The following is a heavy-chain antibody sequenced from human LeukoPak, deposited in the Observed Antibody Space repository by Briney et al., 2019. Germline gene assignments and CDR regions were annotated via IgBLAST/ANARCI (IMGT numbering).Heavy chain of an antibody. V-gene: IGHV4-39*01. CDR3: ASPRYSSGWYFDY. Sequence: SETLSLTCTFSGGSLSSYYWGWIRQPPGKGLEWIGSIYYSGSTYYNPSLRSRVTISVDTSKNQFSLKLSSVTAADTAVYYCASPRYSSGWYFDYWGQGTLVTVSS. D-gene: IGHD6-19*01. CDR2: IYYSGST. J-gene: IGHJ4*02. CDR1: GGSLSSYY.